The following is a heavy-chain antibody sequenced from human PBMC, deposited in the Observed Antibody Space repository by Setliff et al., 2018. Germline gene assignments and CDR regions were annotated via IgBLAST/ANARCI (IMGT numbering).Heavy chain of an antibody. V-gene: IGHV5-51*01. CDR2: IYPSNSNI. J-gene: IGHJ4*02. CDR1: GYSFTDYW. Sequence: PGESLKLSCEASGYSFTDYWIAWVRQMPGKGLEWMGIIYPSNSNIKYSPSFEAQITFSVDKSITTAYLQWSSLKASDTAIYYCARHRVGNSGYAIPILDFWGQGALVTVSS. D-gene: IGHD5-12*01. CDR3: ARHRVGNSGYAIPILDF.